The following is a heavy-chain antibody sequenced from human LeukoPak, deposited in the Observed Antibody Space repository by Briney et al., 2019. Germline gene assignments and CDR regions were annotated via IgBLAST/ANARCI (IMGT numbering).Heavy chain of an antibody. CDR3: ARGVGLEGYCSGGSCYERYYYYMDV. J-gene: IGHJ6*03. V-gene: IGHV1-18*01. CDR2: ISAYNGNT. CDR1: GYTFTTYG. Sequence: ASVKVSCKASGYTFTTYGITWVRQAPGQGLEWMGWISAYNGNTNYAPKLQGRVTMTTDTSTSTAYMELRSLRSDDTAVYYCARGVGLEGYCSGGSCYERYYYYMDVWGKGTTVTVSS. D-gene: IGHD2-15*01.